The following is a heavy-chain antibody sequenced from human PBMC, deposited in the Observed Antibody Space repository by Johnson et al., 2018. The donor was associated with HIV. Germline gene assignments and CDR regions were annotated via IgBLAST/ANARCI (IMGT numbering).Heavy chain of an antibody. D-gene: IGHD4-17*01. J-gene: IGHJ3*02. Sequence: VQLVESGGGVVQPGRSLRLSCAASGFTFSSYAMHWVRQAPGKGLEWVAVISYDGSNKYYADSVKGRFTISRDNSKNTLYLQMNSLRVEDTAVYYCAKGADYADYEGAFDIWGQGTMVTVSS. CDR3: AKGADYADYEGAFDI. V-gene: IGHV3-30*14. CDR2: ISYDGSNK. CDR1: GFTFSSYA.